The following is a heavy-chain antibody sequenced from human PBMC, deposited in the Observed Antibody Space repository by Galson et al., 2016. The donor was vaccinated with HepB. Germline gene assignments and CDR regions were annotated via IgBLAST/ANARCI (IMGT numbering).Heavy chain of an antibody. CDR1: GFTFSSYG. V-gene: IGHV3-33*01. Sequence: SLRLSCAASGFTFSSYGMHWVRQAPGKGLEWVAVIWHDGSIKFYADSVKGRFTISRDNSKNTLDLQMNSLRAEETAVYYCAREPGFGAYHYYGMDVWGQGTTVTASS. J-gene: IGHJ6*02. D-gene: IGHD3-10*01. CDR2: IWHDGSIK. CDR3: AREPGFGAYHYYGMDV.